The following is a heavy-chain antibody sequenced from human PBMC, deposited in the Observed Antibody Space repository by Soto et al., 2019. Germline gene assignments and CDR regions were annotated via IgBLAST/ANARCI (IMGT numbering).Heavy chain of an antibody. CDR2: VNHSGST. CDR3: ARDMVRAKDV. J-gene: IGHJ6*02. CDR1: GGSISSTESY. Sequence: SETLSLTSTVSGGSISSTESYWVWIRQPPGKGLEWIGEVNHSGSTNYNPSLKTRVTISVDGSKHQFSLKVTSVTAAGAGGYYCARDMVRAKDVTGDGTRVT. V-gene: IGHV4-39*07. D-gene: IGHD3-10*01.